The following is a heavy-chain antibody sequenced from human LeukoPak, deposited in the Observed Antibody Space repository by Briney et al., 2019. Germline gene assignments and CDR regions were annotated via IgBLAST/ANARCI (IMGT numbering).Heavy chain of an antibody. J-gene: IGHJ6*02. CDR1: GGSISSYY. V-gene: IGHV4-59*01. CDR3: ARDSDYYGSGSYSTAYYGMDV. CDR2: IYYSGST. D-gene: IGHD3-10*01. Sequence: SETLSLTCTVSGGSISSYYWSWIRQPPGKGLEWIGYIYYSGSTNYNPSLKSRVTISVDTSKNQFSLKLSSVTAADTAVYYCARDSDYYGSGSYSTAYYGMDVWGQGTTVTVSS.